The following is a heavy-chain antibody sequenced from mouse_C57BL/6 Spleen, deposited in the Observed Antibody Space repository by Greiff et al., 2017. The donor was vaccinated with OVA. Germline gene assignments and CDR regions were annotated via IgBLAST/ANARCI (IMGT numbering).Heavy chain of an antibody. D-gene: IGHD4-1*01. CDR1: GYTFTSYW. CDR2: IDTSDSYT. J-gene: IGHJ2*01. V-gene: IGHV1-50*01. CDR3: AVTGTFDY. Sequence: VQLQQPGAELVKPGASVKLSCKASGYTFTSYWMQWVKQRPGQGLEWIGEIDTSDSYTNYNQKFKGKATLTVDTSSSTAYMQLSSLTTEDSAVYYCAVTGTFDYWGQGTTLTVSS.